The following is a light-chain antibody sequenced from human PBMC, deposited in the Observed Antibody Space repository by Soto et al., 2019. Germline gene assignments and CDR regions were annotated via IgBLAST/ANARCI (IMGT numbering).Light chain of an antibody. Sequence: EIVMTQSPATLSVSPGERATLSCRASQSVGNNLAWYQQKPGQAPRLLIYSASTRATGIPARFSGSGSGTDFTLTIDGLEPEDFVVYYCQQYGYSPITFGQGTRLEIK. J-gene: IGKJ5*01. CDR3: QQYGYSPIT. CDR1: QSVGNN. V-gene: IGKV3-15*01. CDR2: SAS.